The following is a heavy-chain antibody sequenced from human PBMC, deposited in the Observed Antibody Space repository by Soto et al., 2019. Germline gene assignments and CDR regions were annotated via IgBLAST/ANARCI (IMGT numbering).Heavy chain of an antibody. V-gene: IGHV3-23*01. CDR1: GFTFSSYA. CDR2: ISGSGGST. CDR3: ARKVYYYYGMDV. J-gene: IGHJ6*02. Sequence: PGGSLRLSXAASGFTFSSYAMSWVRQAPGKGLEWVSVISGSGGSTYYADSVKGRFTISRDNSKNTLYLQMNSLRAEDTAVYYCARKVYYYYGMDVWGQGTTVTVSS.